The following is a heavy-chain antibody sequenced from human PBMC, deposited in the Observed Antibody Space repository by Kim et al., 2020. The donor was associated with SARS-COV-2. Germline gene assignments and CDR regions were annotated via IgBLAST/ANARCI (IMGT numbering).Heavy chain of an antibody. V-gene: IGHV3-21*01. Sequence: GGSLRLSCAASGFTFSSYSMNWVRQAPGKGLEWVSSISSSSSYIYYADSVKGRFTISRDNAKNSLYLQMNSLRAEDTAVYYCARAPFLYYDSSGTRDYWGQGTLVTVSS. CDR1: GFTFSSYS. CDR3: ARAPFLYYDSSGTRDY. CDR2: ISSSSSYI. D-gene: IGHD3-22*01. J-gene: IGHJ4*02.